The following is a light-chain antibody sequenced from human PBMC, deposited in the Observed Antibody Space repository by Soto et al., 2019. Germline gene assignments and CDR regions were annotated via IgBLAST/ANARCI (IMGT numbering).Light chain of an antibody. Sequence: QSVLTQPPSASGTPGQRVTISCSGSSSNIGSNTVNWYQQLPGTAPKLLIYSNNQRPSGVPDRFSGSKSGSSASLAISRLQSEDEADYYCAAWDDSLYGVVFGGGTQLTVL. CDR2: SNN. J-gene: IGLJ2*01. CDR3: AAWDDSLYGVV. V-gene: IGLV1-44*01. CDR1: SSNIGSNT.